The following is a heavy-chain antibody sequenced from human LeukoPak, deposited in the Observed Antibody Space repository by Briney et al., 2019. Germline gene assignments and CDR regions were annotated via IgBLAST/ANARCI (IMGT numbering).Heavy chain of an antibody. V-gene: IGHV1-2*02. J-gene: IGHJ4*02. CDR1: GYTFTGYY. CDR3: ARDDSSSSIFDY. CDR2: INPNGGGT. Sequence: ASVKVSCKASGYTFTGYYMHWVRQAPGQGLEWMGWINPNGGGTNYAQKFQGRVTMTRDTSISTAYMELSRLRSDDTAVYYCARDDSSSSIFDYWGQGTLVTVSS. D-gene: IGHD6-6*01.